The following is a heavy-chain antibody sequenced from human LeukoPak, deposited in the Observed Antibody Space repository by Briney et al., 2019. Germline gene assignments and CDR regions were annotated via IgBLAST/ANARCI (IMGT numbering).Heavy chain of an antibody. J-gene: IGHJ4*02. CDR2: IYYSGST. Sequence: PSETLSLTCTVSGGSISSGGYYWSWIRQHPGKGLQRIGYIYYSGSTYYNPSLKSRVTISVDTSKNQFSLKLSSVTAADTAVYYCARDRGSSWSFDYWGQGTLVTVSS. D-gene: IGHD6-13*01. CDR1: GGSISSGGYY. CDR3: ARDRGSSWSFDY. V-gene: IGHV4-31*03.